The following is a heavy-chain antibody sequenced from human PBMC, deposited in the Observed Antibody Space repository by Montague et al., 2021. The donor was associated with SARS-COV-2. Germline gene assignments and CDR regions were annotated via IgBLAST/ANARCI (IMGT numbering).Heavy chain of an antibody. Sequence: SETLSLTCAVSGGSISSSNWWSWVRQPPGEGLEWIGEIYHSGSTNYNPSLKSRVTISVDKSKNQFSLKLSSVTAADTAVYYCASRYYGSGSYLPFDDWGQGTLVTVSS. V-gene: IGHV4-4*02. CDR1: GGSISSSNW. CDR2: IYHSGST. CDR3: ASRYYGSGSYLPFDD. J-gene: IGHJ4*02. D-gene: IGHD3-10*01.